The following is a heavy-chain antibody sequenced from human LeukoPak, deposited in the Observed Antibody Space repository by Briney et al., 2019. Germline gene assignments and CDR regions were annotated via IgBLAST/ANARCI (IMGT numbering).Heavy chain of an antibody. CDR3: ARGAIAAAGTDDVLGPSFDY. Sequence: SETLSLTCTVSGDSFSGYYWSWIRQPPGKGLEWIGEINHSGSTNYNPSLKSRVTISVDTSKNQFSLKLSSVTAADTAVYYCARGAIAAAGTDDVLGPSFDYWGQGTLVTVSS. D-gene: IGHD6-13*01. V-gene: IGHV4-34*01. CDR2: INHSGST. J-gene: IGHJ4*02. CDR1: GDSFSGYY.